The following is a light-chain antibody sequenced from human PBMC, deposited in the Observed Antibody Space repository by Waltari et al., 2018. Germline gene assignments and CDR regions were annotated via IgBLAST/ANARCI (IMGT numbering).Light chain of an antibody. Sequence: SYVLTQPPSVSVAPGKTARITCGGNNTCSTSVHRYPHKTVQAPWLVIFYDGHRPSGIPERFSGSNSGNTATLTISRVEAGDEADYYCQVGDSSSDRVVFGGGTKLTVL. CDR2: YDG. J-gene: IGLJ2*01. CDR1: NTCSTS. V-gene: IGLV3-21*04. CDR3: QVGDSSSDRVV.